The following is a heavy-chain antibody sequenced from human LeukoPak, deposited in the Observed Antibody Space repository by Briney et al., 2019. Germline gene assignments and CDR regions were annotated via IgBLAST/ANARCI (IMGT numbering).Heavy chain of an antibody. CDR1: GFTFSTYA. J-gene: IGHJ5*02. D-gene: IGHD2-21*02. CDR3: ARDWSGGGDLAKTWFDP. CDR2: ISGTGGST. Sequence: GGSLRLSCAASGFTFSTYAMTWVRQAPGKGLEWVSLISGTGGSTYYADSVKGRFTISRDNSKNTLYLQMNSLRAEDTAVYYCARDWSGGGDLAKTWFDPWGQGTLVTVSS. V-gene: IGHV3-23*01.